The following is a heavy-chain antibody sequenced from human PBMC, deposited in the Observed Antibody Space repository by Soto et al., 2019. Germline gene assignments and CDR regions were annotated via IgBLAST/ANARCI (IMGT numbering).Heavy chain of an antibody. J-gene: IGHJ4*02. CDR3: ARAGLLLDY. Sequence: QVQLVESGGGVVQPGRSLRLFCAASGFNFSRYGMHWVRQAPGKGLEWVAVIWYDESNKYYADSVKGRFTISRDISKNTLYLHVNSLRADDTAVYYCARAGLLLDYWGQGTLVTVSS. V-gene: IGHV3-33*01. CDR1: GFNFSRYG. D-gene: IGHD1-26*01. CDR2: IWYDESNK.